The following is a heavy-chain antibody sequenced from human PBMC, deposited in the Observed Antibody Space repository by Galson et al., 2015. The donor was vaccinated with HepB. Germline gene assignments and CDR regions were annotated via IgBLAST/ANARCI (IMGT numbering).Heavy chain of an antibody. CDR1: GFTFDDYA. Sequence: SLRLSCAASGFTFDDYAMHWVRQAPGKGLEWVSGISWNSGSIGYADSVKGRFTISRDNAKNSLYLQMNSLRAEDTALYYCAKVVAGTYRGAFDYWSQGTLVTVSS. D-gene: IGHD6-19*01. V-gene: IGHV3-9*01. J-gene: IGHJ4*02. CDR2: ISWNSGSI. CDR3: AKVVAGTYRGAFDY.